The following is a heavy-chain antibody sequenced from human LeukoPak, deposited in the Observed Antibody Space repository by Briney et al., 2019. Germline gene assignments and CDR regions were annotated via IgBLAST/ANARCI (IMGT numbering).Heavy chain of an antibody. D-gene: IGHD2-15*01. CDR2: INPSAGST. CDR1: GYTFTGYY. CDR3: AREYCSGGTCREYFQH. J-gene: IGHJ1*01. Sequence: ASVKVSCKASGYTFTGYYMHGVRQAPGQGLEWMGVINPSAGSTSYAQKFQGRLTMTRDTSTSTVYMELSSLRSEDTAVYYCAREYCSGGTCREYFQHWGQGTLATASS. V-gene: IGHV1-46*01.